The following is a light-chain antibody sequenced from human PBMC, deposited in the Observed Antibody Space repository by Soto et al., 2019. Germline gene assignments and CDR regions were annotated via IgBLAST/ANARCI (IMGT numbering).Light chain of an antibody. CDR1: QGISSW. Sequence: DIQMTQSPSSVSASVGDRVTITFGASQGISSWLDWYQQKPGKAPKLLIYAASSLQSGVPSRFSGSGSGTDFTLTISSLQPEDFATYYCQQANSFSSLTFGGGTKVDIK. CDR3: QQANSFSSLT. J-gene: IGKJ4*01. V-gene: IGKV1-12*02. CDR2: AAS.